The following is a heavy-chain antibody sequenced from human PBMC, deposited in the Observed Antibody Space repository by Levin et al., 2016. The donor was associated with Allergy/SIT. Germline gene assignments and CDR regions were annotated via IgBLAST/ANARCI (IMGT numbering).Heavy chain of an antibody. CDR1: GGSLISENYY. CDR2: VSHSGNT. J-gene: IGHJ6*02. V-gene: IGHV4-31*03. CDR3: ARAKDFGPWCTGGICYRGSYYALDV. Sequence: SETLSLTCTVSGGSLISENYYWTWIRQHPGEGLEWVGYVSHSGNTHYNSSLKDRLTISLDTSANEFSLTLTSVTAADMAVYYCARAKDFGPWCTGGICYRGSYYALDVWGPGTTVTVSS. D-gene: IGHD2-8*02.